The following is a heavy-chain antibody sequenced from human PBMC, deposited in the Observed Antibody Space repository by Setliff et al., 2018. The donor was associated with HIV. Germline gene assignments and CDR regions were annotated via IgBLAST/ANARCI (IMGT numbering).Heavy chain of an antibody. Sequence: LRLSCAASGFTFDDYAMHWVRQVPGKGLEWVSGISRDSSDLIYADSVKGRFTISRDNAKSSLYLQMNSLRAEDMALYYCARRSSNWAFDYWGQGTLVTVSS. V-gene: IGHV3-9*03. CDR1: GFTFDDYA. CDR2: ISRDSSDL. J-gene: IGHJ4*02. D-gene: IGHD6-13*01. CDR3: ARRSSNWAFDY.